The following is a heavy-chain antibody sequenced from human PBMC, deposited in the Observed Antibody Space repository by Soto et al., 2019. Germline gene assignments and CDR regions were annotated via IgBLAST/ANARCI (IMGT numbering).Heavy chain of an antibody. CDR1: GFTLSGSS. J-gene: IGHJ6*02. D-gene: IGHD1-1*01. CDR3: SGYTSPTYQYYGLDV. CDR2: IKNKLHSYAT. V-gene: IGHV3-73*02. Sequence: EVQLVESGGGLFQPGGPLKLSVEASGFTLSGSSVYWFRQASGKGLEWFGRIKNKLHSYATAYAASVTGRFTVSRDDSQNTAFLQMNSLKTEDTAVYYCSGYTSPTYQYYGLDVWGQGTTVTVSS.